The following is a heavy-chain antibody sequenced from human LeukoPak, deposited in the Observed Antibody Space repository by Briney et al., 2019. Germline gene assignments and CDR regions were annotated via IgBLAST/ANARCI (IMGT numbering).Heavy chain of an antibody. J-gene: IGHJ6*03. D-gene: IGHD2-15*01. Sequence: GGSLRLSCAASGFTFSTYSMNWVRRAPGKGLEWVSSIFSGGTSMYYADSVKGRFTISRDNAKDSLYLQMDSLRVEDTAVYYCARKGYCSGSNCYSDYFFYMDVWGKGTTVTVSS. V-gene: IGHV3-21*01. CDR1: GFTFSTYS. CDR2: IFSGGTSM. CDR3: ARKGYCSGSNCYSDYFFYMDV.